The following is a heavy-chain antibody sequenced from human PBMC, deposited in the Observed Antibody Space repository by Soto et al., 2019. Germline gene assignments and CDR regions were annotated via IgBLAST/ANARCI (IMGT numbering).Heavy chain of an antibody. V-gene: IGHV3-30*18. CDR1: GFTFSSYG. CDR2: ISYDGSNK. Sequence: QVQLVESGGGVVQPGRSLRLSCAASGFTFSSYGMHWVRQAPGKGLEWVAVISYDGSNKYYADSVKGRFTISRDNSKNALYLQMNSLRAEDTAVYYCAKDVTDGDYGPLWYWGQGTLVTVSS. CDR3: AKDVTDGDYGPLWY. D-gene: IGHD4-17*01. J-gene: IGHJ4*02.